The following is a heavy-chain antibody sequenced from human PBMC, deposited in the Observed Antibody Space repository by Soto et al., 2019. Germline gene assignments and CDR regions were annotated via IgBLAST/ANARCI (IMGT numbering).Heavy chain of an antibody. CDR3: VAGQYFSDF. Sequence: QVQLVESGGGVVQPGRSLRLSCAASGFTFSSYGMHWVRQAPGKGLEWVALISYDGSDKYYADSVKGRFTIYRDNSKNTLYLQRNSLRVEDTSVFYCVAGQYFSDFWGQGTLVTVSS. CDR2: ISYDGSDK. CDR1: GFTFSSYG. D-gene: IGHD2-15*01. V-gene: IGHV3-30*03. J-gene: IGHJ4*02.